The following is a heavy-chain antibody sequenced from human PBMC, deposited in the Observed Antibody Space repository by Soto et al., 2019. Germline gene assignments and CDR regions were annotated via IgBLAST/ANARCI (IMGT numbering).Heavy chain of an antibody. D-gene: IGHD3-10*01. Sequence: QVQLVESGGGVVQPGRSLRLSCAASGFTFSSYAMHWVRQAPGKGLEWVAVISYDGSNKYYADSVKGRFTISRDNSKKTLYLQMNSLRTEDRAVYYCARGYKGDYFDYWGQVTLVTVSS. CDR3: ARGYKGDYFDY. V-gene: IGHV3-30-3*01. CDR1: GFTFSSYA. J-gene: IGHJ4*01. CDR2: ISYDGSNK.